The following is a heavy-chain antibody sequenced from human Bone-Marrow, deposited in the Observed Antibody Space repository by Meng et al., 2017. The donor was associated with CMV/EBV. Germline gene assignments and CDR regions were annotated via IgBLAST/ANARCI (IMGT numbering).Heavy chain of an antibody. CDR2: LNPSGGST. D-gene: IGHD3-9*01. CDR1: TFTGYY. CDR3: ARDHHTYYDILTGYPPGY. V-gene: IGHV1-46*01. J-gene: IGHJ4*02. Sequence: TFTGYYMHWVRQAPGQGLEWMGILNPSGGSTSYAQKFQGRVTMTRDTSTSTVYMELSSLRSEDTAVYYCARDHHTYYDILTGYPPGYWGQGTLVTVSS.